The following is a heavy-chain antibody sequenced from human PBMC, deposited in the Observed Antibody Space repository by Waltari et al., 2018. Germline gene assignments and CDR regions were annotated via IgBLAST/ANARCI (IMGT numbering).Heavy chain of an antibody. Sequence: EVQLLESGGGLVQPGGSLRLSCAASGLTFSISAMIWVRQAPGEGLEWVSSISGGGGTTEYADSVEGRFTVSRDNSKNTASLQMDSPRAEDTALYYCCSVQVPLAIANCGQGTLVTVAS. CDR3: CSVQVPLAIAN. V-gene: IGHV3-23*01. J-gene: IGHJ4*02. CDR2: ISGGGGTT. D-gene: IGHD1-1*01. CDR1: GLTFSISA.